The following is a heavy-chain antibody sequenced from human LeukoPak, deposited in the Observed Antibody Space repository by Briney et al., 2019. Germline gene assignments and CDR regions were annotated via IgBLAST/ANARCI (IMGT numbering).Heavy chain of an antibody. CDR1: GYTFTGYY. J-gene: IGHJ4*02. V-gene: IGHV1-2*06. CDR3: ATEHDYCSSTSCYPSYFDH. Sequence: ASVKVSCKASGYTFTGYYMHWVRQAPGQGLEWMGRINPNSGGTNYAQKFQGRVTMTRDTSISTAYMELSRLRSDDTAVYYCATEHDYCSSTSCYPSYFDHWGQGTLVTVSS. CDR2: INPNSGGT. D-gene: IGHD2-2*01.